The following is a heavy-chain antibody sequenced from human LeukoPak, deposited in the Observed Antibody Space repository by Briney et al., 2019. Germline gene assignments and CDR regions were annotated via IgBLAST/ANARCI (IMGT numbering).Heavy chain of an antibody. V-gene: IGHV3-33*01. D-gene: IGHD3-16*01. CDR3: ARGLRFVAYYYGMDV. Sequence: PGGSLGLSCAASGFTFSSYGMHWVRQAPGKGLEWVAVIWYDGSNKYYADSVKGRFTISRDNSKNTLYLQMNSLRAEDTAVYYCARGLRFVAYYYGMDVWGQGTTDTVSS. J-gene: IGHJ6*02. CDR2: IWYDGSNK. CDR1: GFTFSSYG.